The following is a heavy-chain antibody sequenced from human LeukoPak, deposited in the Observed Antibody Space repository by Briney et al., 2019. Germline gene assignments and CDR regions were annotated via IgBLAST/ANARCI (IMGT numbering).Heavy chain of an antibody. Sequence: PSETLSLTCTVSSGSINSYYWGWVRQPAGRGLEWIGRIYTTGKTDYNPSPKSRPTMSVDTSKRQFSLNLRSVTAADTAIYYCARHGYTASHYFLDFWSQGTLVTVSS. CDR1: SGSINSYY. J-gene: IGHJ4*02. V-gene: IGHV4-4*07. CDR2: IYTTGKT. CDR3: ARHGYTASHYFLDF. D-gene: IGHD3-16*01.